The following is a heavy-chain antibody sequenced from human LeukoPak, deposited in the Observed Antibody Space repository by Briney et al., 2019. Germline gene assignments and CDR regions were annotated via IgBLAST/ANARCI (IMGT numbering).Heavy chain of an antibody. CDR2: INHSGST. CDR1: GGSFSGYY. CDR3: ARAKLWFGGYYYYYYMDV. V-gene: IGHV4-34*01. D-gene: IGHD3-10*01. Sequence: SETLSLTCAVYGGSFSGYYWSWIRQPPGKGLEWIGEINHSGSTNYNPSLKSRVTISVDTSKNQFSLKLSSVTAADTAVYYCARAKLWFGGYYYYYYMDVWGKGTTVTVSS. J-gene: IGHJ6*03.